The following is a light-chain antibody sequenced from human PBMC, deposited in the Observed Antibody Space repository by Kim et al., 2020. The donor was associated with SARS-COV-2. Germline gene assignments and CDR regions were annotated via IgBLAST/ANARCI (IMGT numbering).Light chain of an antibody. J-gene: IGKJ2*01. CDR2: GAS. CDR1: QSVSSN. V-gene: IGKV3-15*01. Sequence: SGSPWERATLSCRASQSVSSNLAWYQQKPGQAPRLLIYGASTRATGIPARFSGSGSGTEFTLTISSLQSEDFAVYYCQQYNNWPYAFGQGTKLEIK. CDR3: QQYNNWPYA.